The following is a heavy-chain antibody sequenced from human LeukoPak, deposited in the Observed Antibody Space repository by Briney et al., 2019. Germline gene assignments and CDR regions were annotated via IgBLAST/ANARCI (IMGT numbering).Heavy chain of an antibody. D-gene: IGHD2-2*01. CDR3: ARSGDIVVVPSWFDP. V-gene: IGHV4-34*01. CDR2: INHSGST. J-gene: IGHJ5*02. Sequence: SETLSLTCAIYGGSFSGYYWSWIRQPPGKGLEWIGEINHSGSTNYNPSLKTRVTISVDTSKNQFSLKLSSVTAADTAVYYCARSGDIVVVPSWFDPWGQGTLVTVSS. CDR1: GGSFSGYY.